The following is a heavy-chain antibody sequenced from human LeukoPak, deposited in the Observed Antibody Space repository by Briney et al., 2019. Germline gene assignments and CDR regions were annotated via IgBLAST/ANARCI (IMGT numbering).Heavy chain of an antibody. CDR2: ISSSISYI. D-gene: IGHD2-2*01. Sequence: PGGSLRLSCAASGFTFSSYSMNWVRQAPGKGLEWVSSISSSISYIYYADSVKGRFTISRDNAKNSLYLQMNSLRAEDTAVYYCARVSGYCSSTSCYLYYYYGMDVWGQGTTVTVSS. CDR1: GFTFSSYS. J-gene: IGHJ6*02. CDR3: ARVSGYCSSTSCYLYYYYGMDV. V-gene: IGHV3-21*01.